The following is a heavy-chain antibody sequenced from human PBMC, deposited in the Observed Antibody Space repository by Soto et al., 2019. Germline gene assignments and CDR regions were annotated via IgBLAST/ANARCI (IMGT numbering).Heavy chain of an antibody. CDR2: VSRNGGST. V-gene: IGHV3-23*01. Sequence: GGSLRLSCAASGFIFSNSAMSWVRQAPGKGLEWVSAVSRNGGSTYYADSVKGRFTISRDNSKDTLYLQMNSLRAEDTAEYYCAKHDYGDYDFDYWGQGTLVTVSS. J-gene: IGHJ4*02. D-gene: IGHD4-17*01. CDR1: GFIFSNSA. CDR3: AKHDYGDYDFDY.